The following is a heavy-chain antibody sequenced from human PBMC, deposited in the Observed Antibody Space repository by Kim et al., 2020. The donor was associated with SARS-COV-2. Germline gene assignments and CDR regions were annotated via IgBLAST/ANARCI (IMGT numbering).Heavy chain of an antibody. D-gene: IGHD2-15*01. CDR3: VKEAAFTTVVVDYYFDY. Sequence: GKGRFTISRDKSKNTLYLQMNSLRTEDTARYFCVKEAAFTTVVVDYYFDYWGQGTLVTVSS. J-gene: IGHJ4*02. V-gene: IGHV3-30*02.